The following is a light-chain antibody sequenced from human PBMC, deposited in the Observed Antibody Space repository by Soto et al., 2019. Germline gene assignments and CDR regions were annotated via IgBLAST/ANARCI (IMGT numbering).Light chain of an antibody. CDR1: QSISFY. CDR3: QQSYSTPIT. V-gene: IGKV1-39*01. Sequence: DIQMTQSPSSLSASVGDIVTMTCRASQSISFYLNWYQQKPGNAPKVLIYAASNLQTGVPSRFSGSGSGTDFTLTINSLQPEDFATYSCQQSYSTPITFGQGTRLEIK. J-gene: IGKJ5*01. CDR2: AAS.